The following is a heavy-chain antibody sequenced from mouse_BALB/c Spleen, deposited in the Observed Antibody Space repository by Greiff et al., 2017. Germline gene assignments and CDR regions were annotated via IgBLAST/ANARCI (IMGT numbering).Heavy chain of an antibody. CDR2: IDPANGNT. D-gene: IGHD2-1*01. CDR1: GFNIKDTY. V-gene: IGHV14-3*02. CDR3: ARCYGNYLYAMDY. J-gene: IGHJ4*01. Sequence: EVKLMESGAELVKPGASVKLSCTASGFNIKDTYMHWVKQRPEQGLEWIGRIDPANGNTKYDPKFQGKATITADTSSNTAYLQLSSLTSEDTAVYYCARCYGNYLYAMDYWGQGTSVTVSS.